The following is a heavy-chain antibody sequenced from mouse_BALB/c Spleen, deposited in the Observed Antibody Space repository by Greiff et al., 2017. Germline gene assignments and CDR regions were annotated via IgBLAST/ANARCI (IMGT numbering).Heavy chain of an antibody. J-gene: IGHJ2*01. Sequence: VQLQQSGAELARPGASVKLSCKASGYTFTSYWMQWVKQRPGQGLEWIGAIYPGDGDTRYTQKFKGKATLTADKSSSTAYMQLSSLASEDSAVYYCARYGRQSFDYWGQGTTLTVSS. D-gene: IGHD1-1*02. V-gene: IGHV1-87*01. CDR1: GYTFTSYW. CDR2: IYPGDGDT. CDR3: ARYGRQSFDY.